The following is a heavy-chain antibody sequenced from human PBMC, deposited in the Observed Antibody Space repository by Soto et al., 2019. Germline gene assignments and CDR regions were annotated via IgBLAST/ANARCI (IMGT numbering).Heavy chain of an antibody. J-gene: IGHJ4*02. CDR3: ACGGGSCYPHGFFDY. D-gene: IGHD2-15*01. CDR1: GYTFINYG. CDR2: IIPILGIA. Sequence: GASVKVSCKASGYTFINYGINWVRQAPGQGLGWMGRIIPILGIANYAQKFQGRVTITADKSTSTAYMELSSLRSEDTAVYYCACGGGSCYPHGFFDYGGQGPLVTVPS. V-gene: IGHV1-69*04.